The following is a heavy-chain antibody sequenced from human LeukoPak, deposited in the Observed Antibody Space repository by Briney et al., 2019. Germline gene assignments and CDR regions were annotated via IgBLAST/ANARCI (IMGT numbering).Heavy chain of an antibody. CDR1: GFNFSTYG. Sequence: GGSLRLSCAASGFNFSTYGMHWVRQAPGKGLEWVTFVRYDQSATVYADSVQGRFAISRDNSKNTVYLQMNSLRVEDTALYFCVKDQGECPGSRCSLRFLEYWGQGTLVIVSS. CDR2: VRYDQSAT. V-gene: IGHV3-30*02. D-gene: IGHD3-3*01. J-gene: IGHJ4*02. CDR3: VKDQGECPGSRCSLRFLEY.